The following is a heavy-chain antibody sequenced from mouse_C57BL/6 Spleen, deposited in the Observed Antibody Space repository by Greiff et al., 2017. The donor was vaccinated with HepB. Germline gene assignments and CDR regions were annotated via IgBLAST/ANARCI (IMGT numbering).Heavy chain of an antibody. CDR3: AVYYDYDALYYYAMDY. CDR2: ILPGSGST. CDR1: GYTFTGYW. D-gene: IGHD2-4*01. J-gene: IGHJ4*01. V-gene: IGHV1-9*01. Sequence: VQLQQSGAELMKPGASVKLSCKATGYTFTGYWIEWVKQRPGHGLEWIGEILPGSGSTNYNEKFKGKATFTADTSSNTAYMQLSSLTTEDSAIYYCAVYYDYDALYYYAMDYWGQGTSVTVSS.